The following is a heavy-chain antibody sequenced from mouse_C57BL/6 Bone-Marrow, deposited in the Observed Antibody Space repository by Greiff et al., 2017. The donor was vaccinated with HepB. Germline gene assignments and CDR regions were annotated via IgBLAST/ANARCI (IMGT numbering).Heavy chain of an antibody. D-gene: IGHD2-1*01. CDR3: ARGGIYYGLFAY. CDR2: IYPGSGNT. CDR1: GYSFTSYY. J-gene: IGHJ3*01. V-gene: IGHV1-66*01. Sequence: QVQLQQSGPELVKPGASVKISCKASGYSFTSYYIHWVKQRPGQGLEWIGWIYPGSGNTKYNEKFKGKATLTADTSSSTAYMQLSSLTSEDSAVYYCARGGIYYGLFAYWGQVTLVTVSA.